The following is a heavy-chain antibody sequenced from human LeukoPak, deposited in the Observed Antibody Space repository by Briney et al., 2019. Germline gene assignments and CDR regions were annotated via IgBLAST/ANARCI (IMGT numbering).Heavy chain of an antibody. Sequence: TAGGSLRLSCAASGFSFMNAWMIWVRQAPGKGLEWVGRIKSNGDGGTPDYAAPARGRFTISRDDSKNTLYLQMNSLKTEDTAVYYCTTFYHEYSPYWGRGTLVTVSS. CDR2: IKSNGDGGTP. J-gene: IGHJ4*02. V-gene: IGHV3-15*01. CDR1: GFSFMNAW. CDR3: TTFYHEYSPY. D-gene: IGHD2/OR15-2a*01.